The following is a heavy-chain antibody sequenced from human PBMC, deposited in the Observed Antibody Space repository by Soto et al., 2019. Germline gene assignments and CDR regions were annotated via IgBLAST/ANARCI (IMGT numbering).Heavy chain of an antibody. V-gene: IGHV3-15*05. Sequence: EVQLVESGGGLVKPGGSLRLSCAASGFSFRTTWMAWVRQAPGKGLEWVGRIKIKSAGETTDYADPVKGRFTISSDDSKDTLYLHMDSLETGDTAVYYCSTGSPFSGSVFDYWGQGTLVTVSS. D-gene: IGHD1-26*01. J-gene: IGHJ4*02. CDR3: STGSPFSGSVFDY. CDR1: GFSFRTTW. CDR2: IKIKSAGETT.